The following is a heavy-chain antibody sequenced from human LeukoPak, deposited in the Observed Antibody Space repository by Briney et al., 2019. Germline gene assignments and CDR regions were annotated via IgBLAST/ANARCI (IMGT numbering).Heavy chain of an antibody. D-gene: IGHD1-1*01. V-gene: IGHV1-69*13. CDR2: IIPIFGTA. CDR3: VKEDWNDPPSLYNDY. Sequence: ASVKVSCKASGGTFSSYAISWVRQAPGQGLEWMGGIIPIFGTANYAQKFQGRVTITADESTSTAYMELSSLRSEDTAVYYCVKEDWNDPPSLYNDYWGQGTPVTVSS. CDR1: GGTFSSYA. J-gene: IGHJ4*02.